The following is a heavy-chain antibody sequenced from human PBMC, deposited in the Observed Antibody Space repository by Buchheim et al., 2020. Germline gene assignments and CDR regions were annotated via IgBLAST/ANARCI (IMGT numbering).Heavy chain of an antibody. Sequence: QVQLQESGPGLVKPSETLSLTCTVSSGSISSYHWTWIRQPPGKGLEWIGYIDYTGSSNYNPSLKSRVTISVETSKHQFSLQLKSVTAADTTVYYCAGRSHNQHSYGFPAENWFDPWGQGAL. J-gene: IGHJ5*02. CDR1: SGSISSYH. D-gene: IGHD5-18*01. V-gene: IGHV4-59*01. CDR3: AGRSHNQHSYGFPAENWFDP. CDR2: IDYTGSS.